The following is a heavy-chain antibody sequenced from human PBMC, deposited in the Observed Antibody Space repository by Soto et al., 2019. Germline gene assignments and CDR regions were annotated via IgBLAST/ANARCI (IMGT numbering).Heavy chain of an antibody. CDR1: GSTFSSYA. J-gene: IGHJ6*02. D-gene: IGHD6-13*01. CDR2: IIPIFGTA. Sequence: GASVKVSCKASGSTFSSYAISWVRQAPGQGLEWMRGIIPIFGTANYAQKFQGRVTITSYKSTSTAYMELSSLRSEYTAVYYCAAPYSTSWYYYGMDVWGQGTTATVSS. V-gene: IGHV1-69*06. CDR3: AAPYSTSWYYYGMDV.